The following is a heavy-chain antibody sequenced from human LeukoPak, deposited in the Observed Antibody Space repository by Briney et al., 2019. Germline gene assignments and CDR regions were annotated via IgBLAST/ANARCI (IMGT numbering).Heavy chain of an antibody. V-gene: IGHV1-8*01. D-gene: IGHD3-22*01. CDR3: ARHPYYDSRGYYVY. Sequence: ASVKVSCKASGYTFTSYDINWVRQATGQGLEWMGWMNPNSGNTGYAQKFQGRVTMTRNTSISTAYMELSSLRSDDTAIYYCARHPYYDSRGYYVYWGQGTLVTVSS. CDR1: GYTFTSYD. J-gene: IGHJ4*02. CDR2: MNPNSGNT.